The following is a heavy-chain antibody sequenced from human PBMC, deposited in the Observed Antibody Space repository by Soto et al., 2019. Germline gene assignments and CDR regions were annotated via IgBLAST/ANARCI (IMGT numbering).Heavy chain of an antibody. Sequence: GXSLKLSCAASGFTFSSYAIHWVLRAPGKGLEHVSAISSNGGSTYYANSVKGRFTISRDNSKNTLYLQMGRMRAEDMAVYYCARGRYNWNAFDIWGQGTMVTVSS. CDR2: ISSNGGST. J-gene: IGHJ3*02. CDR1: GFTFSSYA. D-gene: IGHD1-1*01. CDR3: ARGRYNWNAFDI. V-gene: IGHV3-64*01.